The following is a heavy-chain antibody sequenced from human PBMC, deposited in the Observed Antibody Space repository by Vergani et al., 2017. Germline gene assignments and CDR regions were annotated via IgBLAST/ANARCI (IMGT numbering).Heavy chain of an antibody. Sequence: QVQLVESGGGVVQPGTSLRLSCVVSGFALNRHAMSWVRQAPGKGLDWVVGISFDGTNEYYPDLVKGRFTISRDIAKNTLYLQVRSLRLEDTGVYHCVRDRGLCAGGRCYTEAWDYWGQGTPVTVSS. V-gene: IGHV3-30-3*01. CDR3: VRDRGLCAGGRCYTEAWDY. CDR1: GFALNRHA. D-gene: IGHD2-2*02. CDR2: ISFDGTNE. J-gene: IGHJ4*02.